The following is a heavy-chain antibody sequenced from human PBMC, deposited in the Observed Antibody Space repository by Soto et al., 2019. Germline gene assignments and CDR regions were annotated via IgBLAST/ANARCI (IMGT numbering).Heavy chain of an antibody. Sequence: ASVKVSCKVSGYTLTELSMHWVRQAPGKGLEWMGGFDPEDGETIYAQKFQGRVTMTEDTSTDTAYMELSSLRSEDTAVYYCATGIFWASFGAAAVADFDYWGQGTLVTVSS. D-gene: IGHD6-13*01. CDR3: ATGIFWASFGAAAVADFDY. J-gene: IGHJ4*02. CDR1: GYTLTELS. CDR2: FDPEDGET. V-gene: IGHV1-24*01.